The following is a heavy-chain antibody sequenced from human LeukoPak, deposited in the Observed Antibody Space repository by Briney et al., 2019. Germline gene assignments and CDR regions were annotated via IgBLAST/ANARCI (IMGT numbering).Heavy chain of an antibody. CDR1: GFTFSSYG. D-gene: IGHD3-3*01. V-gene: IGHV3-30*02. Sequence: GGSLRLSCAASGFTFSSYGMHWVRQAPGKGLEWVAFIRYDGSNKYYADSVKGRFTISRDNSKNTLYLQMNSLRAEDTAVYYCAKDANDYDFWSGYFGYWGQGTLVTVSS. CDR2: IRYDGSNK. J-gene: IGHJ4*02. CDR3: AKDANDYDFWSGYFGY.